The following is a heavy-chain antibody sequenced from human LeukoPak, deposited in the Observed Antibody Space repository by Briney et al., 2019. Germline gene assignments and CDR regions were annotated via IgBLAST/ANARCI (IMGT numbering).Heavy chain of an antibody. CDR1: GGSFSGYY. CDR2: INHSGST. Sequence: SETLSLTCAVYGGSFSGYYWSWIRQPPGKGLEWIGEINHSGSTNYNPSLKCRVTISVDTSKNQFSLKLSSVTAADTAVYYCASGSGYDFGDYWGQGTLVTVSS. CDR3: ASGSGYDFGDY. J-gene: IGHJ4*02. D-gene: IGHD5-12*01. V-gene: IGHV4-34*01.